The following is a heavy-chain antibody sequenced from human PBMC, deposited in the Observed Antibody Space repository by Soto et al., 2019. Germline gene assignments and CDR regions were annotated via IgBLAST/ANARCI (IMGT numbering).Heavy chain of an antibody. CDR3: ARDTHYDSSGYYDY. D-gene: IGHD3-22*01. CDR1: GFTFSSYG. V-gene: IGHV3-33*01. CDR2: IWYDGSNK. J-gene: IGHJ4*02. Sequence: PGGSLRLSCAASGFTFSSYGMHWVRQAPGKGLEWVAVIWYDGSNKYYADSVKGRFTISRDNSKNTLYLQMNSLRAEDTAVYYCARDTHYDSSGYYDYWGQGTLVTVSS.